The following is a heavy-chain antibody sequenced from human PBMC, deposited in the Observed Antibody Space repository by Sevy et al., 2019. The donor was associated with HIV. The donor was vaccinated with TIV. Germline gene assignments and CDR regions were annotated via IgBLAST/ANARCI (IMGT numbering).Heavy chain of an antibody. J-gene: IGHJ6*03. V-gene: IGHV4-39*01. CDR1: GGSISSNSYY. CDR2: IYYSGST. D-gene: IGHD1-26*01. CDR3: ARHISDSGSYYAYYYYYYMDV. Sequence: SETLSLICTVSGGSISSNSYYWGWIRQPPGKGLEWIGSIYYSGSTYYNPSLKSRVTISVDTSKNQFSLKLSSVTAADTAVYYCARHISDSGSYYAYYYYYYMDVWGKGTTVTVSS.